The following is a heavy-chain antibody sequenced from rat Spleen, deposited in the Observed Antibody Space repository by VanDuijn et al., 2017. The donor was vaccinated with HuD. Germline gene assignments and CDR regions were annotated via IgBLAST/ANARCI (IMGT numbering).Heavy chain of an antibody. V-gene: IGHV5-19*01. J-gene: IGHJ4*01. CDR2: LSPSGGST. Sequence: EVQLVESGGGLVQPGRSLKLSCAASGFTFSNHGMHWIRQAPTKGLEWVASLSPSGGSTYYRDSVKGRFTISRDNAKSTLYLQMDSLRSEDTATYYCARGEGVMDAWGQGASVTVSS. D-gene: IGHD1-1*01. CDR1: GFTFSNHG. CDR3: ARGEGVMDA.